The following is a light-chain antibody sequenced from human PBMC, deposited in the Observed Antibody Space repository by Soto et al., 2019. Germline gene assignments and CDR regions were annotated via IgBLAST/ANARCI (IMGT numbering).Light chain of an antibody. CDR2: DAS. CDR1: QNINNW. Sequence: EIELTQSPATLSLSPGERATLSCRASQNINNWLAWYQQKPGQTPRLLIYDASTRATDIPARFSGSGSGTDFTLTISSLEPEDFAVYYCQQRVTWPGTFGRGTKVEIK. V-gene: IGKV3-11*01. CDR3: QQRVTWPGT. J-gene: IGKJ4*01.